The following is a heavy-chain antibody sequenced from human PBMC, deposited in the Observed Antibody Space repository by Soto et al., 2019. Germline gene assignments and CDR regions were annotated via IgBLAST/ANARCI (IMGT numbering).Heavy chain of an antibody. J-gene: IGHJ4*02. CDR2: IIPIFGTA. CDR3: ARDRERLGGIVRGSFDY. V-gene: IGHV1-69*01. D-gene: IGHD3-16*01. CDR1: GGTFSSYA. Sequence: QVQLVQSGAEVKKPGSSVKVSCKASGGTFSSYAISWVRQAPGQGLEWMGGIIPIFGTANYAQKFQGRVTITADESTSTAYMELSSLRSEDTAVFYCARDRERLGGIVRGSFDYWGQGTLVTVSS.